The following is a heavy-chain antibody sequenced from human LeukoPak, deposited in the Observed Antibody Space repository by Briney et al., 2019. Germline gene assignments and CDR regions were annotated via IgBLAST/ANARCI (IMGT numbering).Heavy chain of an antibody. CDR1: GFTFSSYW. V-gene: IGHV3-7*01. CDR3: ARGGGRTPDY. D-gene: IGHD1-26*01. J-gene: IGHJ4*02. CDR2: IKQDGSDK. Sequence: GGSLRLSCAASGFTFSSYWMSWVRQVPGKGLEWVANIKQDGSDKYYVDSVKGRFTISRDNAKNSLFLQINSLRAEDTAVYYCARGGGRTPDYWGQGTHVTVSS.